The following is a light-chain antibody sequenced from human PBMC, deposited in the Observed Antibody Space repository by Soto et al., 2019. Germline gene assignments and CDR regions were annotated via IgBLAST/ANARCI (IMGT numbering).Light chain of an antibody. J-gene: IGKJ4*01. V-gene: IGKV3-20*01. Sequence: EIVLTQSPGTLSLFPGERAALSCRASQSVSSNHLAWYQQRPGQAPRLLIYGASSRATGIPDRFSGSGSGTDFTLTISRLEPEDFAVYYCQQYVSSPLTFGGGTKVEIK. CDR3: QQYVSSPLT. CDR2: GAS. CDR1: QSVSSNH.